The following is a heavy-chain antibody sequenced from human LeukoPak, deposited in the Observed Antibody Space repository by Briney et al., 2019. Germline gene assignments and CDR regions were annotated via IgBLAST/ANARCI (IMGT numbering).Heavy chain of an antibody. CDR3: AKDQGLYIVGATNGYDY. D-gene: IGHD1-26*01. J-gene: IGHJ4*02. Sequence: GGSLRLSCAASGFTFDDYAMHWVRQAPGKGLEWVSGSSWNSGSIGYADSVKGRFTISRDNAKNSLYLQMNILRADDTALYYCAKDQGLYIVGATNGYDYWGQGTLVTVSS. CDR1: GFTFDDYA. V-gene: IGHV3-9*01. CDR2: SSWNSGSI.